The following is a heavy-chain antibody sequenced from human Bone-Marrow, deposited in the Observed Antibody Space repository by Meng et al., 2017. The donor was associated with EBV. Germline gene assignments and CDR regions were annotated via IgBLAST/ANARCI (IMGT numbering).Heavy chain of an antibody. CDR2: INAGNGNT. CDR3: ASPYSGSYHGDFDY. V-gene: IGHV1-3*01. Sequence: QVQRVHAGAEVKKPGASVKVSCKASGYPFTSSAMHWVRQAPGQRLEWMGWINAGNGNTKYSQKFQGRVTITRDTSASTAYMELSSLRSEDTAVYYCASPYSGSYHGDFDYWGQGTLVTVSS. J-gene: IGHJ4*02. D-gene: IGHD1-26*01. CDR1: GYPFTSSA.